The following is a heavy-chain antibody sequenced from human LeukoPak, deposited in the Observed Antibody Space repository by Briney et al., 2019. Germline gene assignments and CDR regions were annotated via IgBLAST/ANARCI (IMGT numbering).Heavy chain of an antibody. CDR3: AKDFMRYYYDRKSQGLIDY. D-gene: IGHD3-22*01. CDR1: GFTFSSYG. V-gene: IGHV3-30*18. CDR2: ISYDGSNK. J-gene: IGHJ4*02. Sequence: PGRSLRLSCAASGFTFSSYGMHWVRQAPGKGLEWVAVISYDGSNKYYADSVKGRFTISRDNSKNTLYLQMNSLRAEDTAVYYCAKDFMRYYYDRKSQGLIDYWGQGTLVTVSS.